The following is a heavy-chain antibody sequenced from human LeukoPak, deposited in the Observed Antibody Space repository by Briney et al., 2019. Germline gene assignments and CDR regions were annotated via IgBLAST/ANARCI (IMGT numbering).Heavy chain of an antibody. CDR2: INSDGSST. J-gene: IGHJ4*02. CDR1: GFTFSSYW. V-gene: IGHV3-74*01. CDR3: ARAEGDFWSGYYSLDC. Sequence: GGSLRLSCAASGFTFSSYWMHWVRQAPGKGLVWVSRINSDGSSTTYADSVKGRFTISRDNAKNTLYLQVNSLRAEDTAVYYCARAEGDFWSGYYSLDCWGQGTLVTVSS. D-gene: IGHD3-3*01.